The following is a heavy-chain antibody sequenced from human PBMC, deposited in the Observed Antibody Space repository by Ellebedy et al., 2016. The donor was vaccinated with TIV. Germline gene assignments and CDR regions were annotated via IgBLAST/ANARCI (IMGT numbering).Heavy chain of an antibody. Sequence: GESLKISCAASGFTFNIFDMHWVRQAPGKGLEWVSGIIASGGSTYYADSVKGRFTISRDNSENTLYMQMNNLRAEDTAVYYCAKDRPSDYWGQGTLVTVSS. CDR3: AKDRPSDY. CDR1: GFTFNIFD. V-gene: IGHV3-23*01. J-gene: IGHJ4*02. CDR2: IIASGGST.